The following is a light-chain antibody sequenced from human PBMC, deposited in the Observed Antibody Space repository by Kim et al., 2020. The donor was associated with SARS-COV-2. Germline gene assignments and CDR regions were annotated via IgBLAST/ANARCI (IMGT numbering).Light chain of an antibody. CDR3: QAWDSSTAV. CDR1: KLGDKY. J-gene: IGLJ3*02. CDR2: QDS. Sequence: SPGQTARLTCSGEKLGDKYASWYRRKPGRSPVLVIYQDSTRPSGFPERFSAANSGNTATLTISGTRAMDEADYYCQAWDSSTAVFGEGTQLTVL. V-gene: IGLV3-1*01.